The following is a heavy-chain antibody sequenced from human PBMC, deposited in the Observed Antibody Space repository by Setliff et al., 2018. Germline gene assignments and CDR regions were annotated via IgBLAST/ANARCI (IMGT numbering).Heavy chain of an antibody. D-gene: IGHD3-10*01. CDR3: ARGSPYGSGSYDFDY. Sequence: SETLSLTCTVSGYSISSGYYWGWIRQPPGKGLEWIGSIYHSGSTYYNPSLKSRVTISXXXSKNQFSXXLXSVXAADTAVYYCARGSPYGSGSYDFDYWGQGTLVTVSS. CDR1: GYSISSGYY. J-gene: IGHJ4*02. V-gene: IGHV4-38-2*02. CDR2: IYHSGST.